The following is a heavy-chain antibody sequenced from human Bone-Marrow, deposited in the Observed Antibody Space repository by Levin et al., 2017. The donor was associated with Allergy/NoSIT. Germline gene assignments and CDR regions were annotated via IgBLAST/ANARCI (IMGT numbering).Heavy chain of an antibody. CDR1: GFTFSSFD. J-gene: IGHJ4*02. Sequence: GGSLRLSCTASGFTFSSFDMNWVRQVPGKGLEWVLSISDSGISTYYADSVKGRFTISRDNSKHKAYLQMKSLRAEDTAVYFCAKSRVPERLSFLFDSWGQGTLVTVSS. CDR2: ISDSGIST. CDR3: AKSRVPERLSFLFDS. D-gene: IGHD3-16*02. V-gene: IGHV3-23*01.